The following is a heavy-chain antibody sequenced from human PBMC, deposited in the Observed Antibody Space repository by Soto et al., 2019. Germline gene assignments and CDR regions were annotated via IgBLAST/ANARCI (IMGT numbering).Heavy chain of an antibody. CDR2: ITGSGRDT. Sequence: GGSLRLSCAASGFTFRNNVLSWVRQAPGKGLDWVSGITGSGRDTYYADSVKGRFTISRDNSKNMVFLQMNSLGAEDTALYYCAKNGLDNSPSAIDSWGPGTLVTVSS. V-gene: IGHV3-23*01. CDR3: AKNGLDNSPSAIDS. J-gene: IGHJ4*02. CDR1: GFTFRNNV. D-gene: IGHD2-8*01.